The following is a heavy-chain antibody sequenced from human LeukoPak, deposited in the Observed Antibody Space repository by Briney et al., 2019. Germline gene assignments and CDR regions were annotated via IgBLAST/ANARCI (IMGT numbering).Heavy chain of an antibody. Sequence: GGSLRLSSAASGFTFSSYWMSWVRQAPGKGLEWVANIKQDGSEKYYVDSVKGRFTISRDNAKNSLYLQMNSLRAEDTAVYYCAREGRGYKVAKFDYWGQGTLVTVSS. CDR3: AREGRGYKVAKFDY. D-gene: IGHD3-22*01. J-gene: IGHJ4*02. CDR1: GFTFSSYW. V-gene: IGHV3-7*01. CDR2: IKQDGSEK.